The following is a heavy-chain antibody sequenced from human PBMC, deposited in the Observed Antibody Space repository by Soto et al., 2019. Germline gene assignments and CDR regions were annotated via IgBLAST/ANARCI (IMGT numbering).Heavy chain of an antibody. CDR3: RRSSRYSTDV. V-gene: IGHV4-30-2*03. Sequence: SETLSLTCAVSGGSISSGGYSWSWIRQPPGKGLEWIGYIYHSGSTYYNPSLNSQVTISVDTSKNQFSLNVISVTAADTAVYYCRRSSRYSTDVWGQGTTDTVSS. J-gene: IGHJ6*02. CDR1: GGSISSGGYS. CDR2: IYHSGST. D-gene: IGHD6-13*01.